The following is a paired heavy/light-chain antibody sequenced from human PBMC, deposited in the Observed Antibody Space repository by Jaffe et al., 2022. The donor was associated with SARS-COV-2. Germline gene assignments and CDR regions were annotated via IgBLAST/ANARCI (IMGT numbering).Light chain of an antibody. J-gene: IGLJ3*02. CDR1: SLRSYY. CDR3: NSRDSSGNHLV. CDR2: GKN. V-gene: IGLV3-19*01. Sequence: SSELTQDPAVSVALGQTVRITCQGDSLRSYYASWYQQKPGQAPVLVFFGKNNRPSGIPDRFSGSSSGNTASLTITGSQAEDEADYYCNSRDSSGNHLVFGGGTKLTVL.
Heavy chain of an antibody. CDR2: IYHSGNT. CDR1: GGSISSNIW. Sequence: QVQLQESGPGLVKPSGTLSLTCAVSGGSISSNIWWTWVRQPPGKGLEWIGEIYHSGNTNYNPSLKSRITISMDKSKNQFSLNLSSVTAADTAVYYCATSPWGTARPLDHWGQGTLVTVSS. V-gene: IGHV4-4*02. J-gene: IGHJ4*02. CDR3: ATSPWGTARPLDH. D-gene: IGHD6-6*01.